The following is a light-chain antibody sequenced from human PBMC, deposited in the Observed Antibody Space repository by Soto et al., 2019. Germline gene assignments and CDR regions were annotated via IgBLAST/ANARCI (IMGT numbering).Light chain of an antibody. CDR1: SSYVGGYNY. J-gene: IGLJ1*01. Sequence: QSVLTQPASVSGSPGQSITISCTGTSSYVGGYNYVSWYQQHPGKAPNLMIYDVSNRPSGVSNRFSGSKSGNTASLTISGLQAEDEADYYCSSYTSSSTYVFGTGTKLTVL. V-gene: IGLV2-14*03. CDR3: SSYTSSSTYV. CDR2: DVS.